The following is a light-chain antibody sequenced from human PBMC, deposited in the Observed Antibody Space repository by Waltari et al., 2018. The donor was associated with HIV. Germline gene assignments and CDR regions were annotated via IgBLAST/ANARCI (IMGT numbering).Light chain of an antibody. CDR2: DVT. Sequence: QSALAQPPPAPGSAGQSVTISCTGTSSDVGAYNYVSWYQQHPRISPKHIIYDVTKRPSGVPDRFSGSKSSNTASLAISGLRGEGEADYYCSSYADSDNPVVFGGGTKWTVL. CDR1: SSDVGAYNY. V-gene: IGLV2-8*01. J-gene: IGLJ3*02. CDR3: SSYADSDNPVV.